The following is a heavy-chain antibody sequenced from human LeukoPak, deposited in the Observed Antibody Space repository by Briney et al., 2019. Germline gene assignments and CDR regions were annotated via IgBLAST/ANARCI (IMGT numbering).Heavy chain of an antibody. J-gene: IGHJ4*02. D-gene: IGHD3-3*01. CDR1: GFTFSSYA. V-gene: IGHV3-30-3*01. CDR3: ARDPWSNYYYDY. CDR2: ISYDGSNK. Sequence: GGSLRLSCAASGFTFSSYAMHWVRQAPGKGLEWVAVISYDGSNKYYADSVKGRFTISRDNAEKSLYLQMNSLRADDTAVYYCARDPWSNYYYDYWGQGTLVTVSS.